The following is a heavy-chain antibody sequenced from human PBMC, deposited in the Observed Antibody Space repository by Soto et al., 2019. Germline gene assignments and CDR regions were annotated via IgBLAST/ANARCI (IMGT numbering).Heavy chain of an antibody. J-gene: IGHJ4*02. CDR3: ARSALASGSFEY. CDR1: GYTFTSYA. V-gene: IGHV1-3*01. Sequence: ASVKVSCKASGYTFTSYAMHWVRQAPGQRLEWMGWINAGNGNTKYSQKFQGRVTITRDTSASTAYMELSSLRAEDTAVYYRARSALASGSFEYWGQGTLVTVSS. D-gene: IGHD3-22*01. CDR2: INAGNGNT.